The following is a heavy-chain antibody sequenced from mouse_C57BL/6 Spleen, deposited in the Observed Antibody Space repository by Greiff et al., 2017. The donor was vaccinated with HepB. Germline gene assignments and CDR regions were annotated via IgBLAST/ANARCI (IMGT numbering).Heavy chain of an antibody. CDR1: GYTFTSYW. V-gene: IGHV1-52*01. J-gene: IGHJ2*01. CDR2: IDPSDSET. Sequence: VQLQQPGAELVRPGSSVKLSCKASGYTFTSYWMHWVKQRPIQGLEWIGNIDPSDSETHYNQKFKDKATLTVDKSSSTAYMQLSSLTSEDSAVYYCARERGGNYFDYWGQGTTLTVSS. CDR3: ARERGGNYFDY.